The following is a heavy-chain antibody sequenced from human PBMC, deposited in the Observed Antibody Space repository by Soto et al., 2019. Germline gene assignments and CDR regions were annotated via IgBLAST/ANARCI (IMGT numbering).Heavy chain of an antibody. D-gene: IGHD3-3*01. Sequence: QVQLVQSGAGVKKPGASVKVSCKASGYTFTSYAMHWVRQAPGQRLEWMGWINAGNGNTKYSQKFQGRVTITRDTSASTAYMELSSLRSEDTAVYYCARASYDFWSGYPIDAFDIWGQGTMVTVSS. CDR3: ARASYDFWSGYPIDAFDI. CDR2: INAGNGNT. J-gene: IGHJ3*02. CDR1: GYTFTSYA. V-gene: IGHV1-3*01.